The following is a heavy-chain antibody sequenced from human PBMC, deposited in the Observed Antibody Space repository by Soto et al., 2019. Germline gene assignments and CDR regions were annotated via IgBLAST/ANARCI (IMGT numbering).Heavy chain of an antibody. CDR3: ARGSSSGWYYFFFDY. V-gene: IGHV3-33*01. Sequence: QVQLVESGGGVVHPGRSLRLSCAASGFTFTTYGMHWVRQAPGKGLEWVAIIWYDGSYKYYADSVKGLFTISRDISNNTLYLQMNSLRDEDTAVYYCARGSSSGWYYFFFDYWGQGTLVTVSS. J-gene: IGHJ4*02. CDR2: IWYDGSYK. D-gene: IGHD6-19*01. CDR1: GFTFTTYG.